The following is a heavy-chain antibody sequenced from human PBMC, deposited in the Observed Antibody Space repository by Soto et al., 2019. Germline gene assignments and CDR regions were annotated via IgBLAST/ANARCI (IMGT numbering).Heavy chain of an antibody. CDR1: GGSISSSSYY. Sequence: SETLSLTCTVSGGSISSSSYYWGWIRQPPGKGLEWIGSIYYSGSTYYNPSLKSRVTISVDTSKNQFSLKLSSVTAADTAVYYCARRIYCSSTSCPLYYYYYGMGVWGQGTTVTVSS. D-gene: IGHD2-2*01. J-gene: IGHJ6*02. V-gene: IGHV4-39*01. CDR3: ARRIYCSSTSCPLYYYYYGMGV. CDR2: IYYSGST.